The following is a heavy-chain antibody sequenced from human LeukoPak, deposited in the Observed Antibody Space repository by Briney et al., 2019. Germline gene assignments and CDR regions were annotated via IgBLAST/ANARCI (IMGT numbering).Heavy chain of an antibody. D-gene: IGHD4-23*01. CDR1: GGSISSYY. V-gene: IGHV4-59*01. CDR2: IYYSGST. J-gene: IGHJ4*02. Sequence: SETLSLTCTVSGGSISSYYWSWIRQPPGKGLEWIGYIYYSGSTNYNPSLKSRVTISVDTSENQFSLKLSSVTAADTAVYYCARSGGNRGYFDYWGQGTLVTVSS. CDR3: ARSGGNRGYFDY.